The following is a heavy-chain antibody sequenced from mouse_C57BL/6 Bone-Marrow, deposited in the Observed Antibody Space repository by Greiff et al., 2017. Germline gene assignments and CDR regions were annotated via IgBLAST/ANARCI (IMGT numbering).Heavy chain of an antibody. CDR3: TRAIYYGSSRYYFDY. Sequence: VQLQQSGTVLARPGASVKMSCKTSGYTFTSYWMHWVKQRPGPGLEWIGAIYPGNSDTSYNQKFKGKAKLTAVTSASTAYMELSSLTNEDSAVYYCTRAIYYGSSRYYFDYWGQGTTLTVSS. CDR2: IYPGNSDT. CDR1: GYTFTSYW. D-gene: IGHD1-1*01. J-gene: IGHJ2*01. V-gene: IGHV1-5*01.